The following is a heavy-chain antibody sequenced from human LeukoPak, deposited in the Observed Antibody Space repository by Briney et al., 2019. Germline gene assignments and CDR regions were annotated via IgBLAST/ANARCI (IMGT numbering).Heavy chain of an antibody. V-gene: IGHV1-69*05. J-gene: IGHJ6*03. CDR1: GGTFSSYA. CDR3: ARVLRRGYCSGGSCYRPTLVYYYMDV. D-gene: IGHD2-15*01. CDR2: INPIFGTA. Sequence: SVKVSCKASGGTFSSYAISWVRQAPGQGLEWMGGINPIFGTANYAQKFQGRVTITTDESTSTAYMELSSLRSEDTAVYYCARVLRRGYCSGGSCYRPTLVYYYMDVWGKGTTVTVSS.